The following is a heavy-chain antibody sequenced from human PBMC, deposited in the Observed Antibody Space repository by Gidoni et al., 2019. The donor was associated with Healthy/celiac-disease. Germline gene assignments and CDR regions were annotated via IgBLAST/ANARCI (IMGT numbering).Heavy chain of an antibody. CDR1: GGSFSGYY. V-gene: IGHV4-34*01. CDR2: INHSGST. J-gene: IGHJ4*02. Sequence: QVQLQQWGAGLLKPSETLSLTCAVYGGSFSGYYWSWIRQPPGKGLEWIGEINHSGSTNYNPSLKSRVTISVDTSKNQFSLKLSSVTAADTAVYYCARAGYSYVDYWGQGTLVTVSS. CDR3: ARAGYSYVDY. D-gene: IGHD5-18*01.